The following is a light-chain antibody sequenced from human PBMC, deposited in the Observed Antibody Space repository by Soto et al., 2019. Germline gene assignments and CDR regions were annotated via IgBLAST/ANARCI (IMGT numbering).Light chain of an antibody. Sequence: EIVMTQSPATLSVSPGERATLSCRASQSVSSNLAWYQQKPGQAPRLLIYGASTSATGIPARFSGSGSGTEFTLTSSRRQSEDVEVYYCQQYNKWPPYTFGQGTKLEIK. CDR3: QQYNKWPPYT. V-gene: IGKV3-15*01. CDR1: QSVSSN. J-gene: IGKJ2*01. CDR2: GAS.